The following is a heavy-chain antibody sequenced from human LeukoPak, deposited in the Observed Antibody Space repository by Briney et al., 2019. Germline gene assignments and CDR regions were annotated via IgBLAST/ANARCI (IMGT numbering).Heavy chain of an antibody. CDR2: FDPEDGET. Sequence: ASVKVYCKVSGYTLTELSMHWVRQAPGKGLEWMGGFDPEDGETIYAQKFQGRVTMTEDTSTDTAYMELSSLRSEDTAVYYCATDQIVAVAGLFDYWGQGTLVTVSS. CDR3: ATDQIVAVAGLFDY. CDR1: GYTLTELS. V-gene: IGHV1-24*01. D-gene: IGHD6-19*01. J-gene: IGHJ4*02.